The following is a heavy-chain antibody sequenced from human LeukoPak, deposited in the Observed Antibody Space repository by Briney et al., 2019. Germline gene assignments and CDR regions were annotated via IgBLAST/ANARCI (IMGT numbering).Heavy chain of an antibody. Sequence: PGGSLRLSCTASGFTFSDYYMSWIRQAPGKGLEWVSYISNSGNTIYYADSVKGRFTISRDNAKNSLYLQMNSLRAEDTAVYYCANDNYYYDSSGYYYVDAFDIWGQGTMVTVSS. CDR2: ISNSGNTI. V-gene: IGHV3-11*01. CDR1: GFTFSDYY. D-gene: IGHD3-22*01. CDR3: ANDNYYYDSSGYYYVDAFDI. J-gene: IGHJ3*02.